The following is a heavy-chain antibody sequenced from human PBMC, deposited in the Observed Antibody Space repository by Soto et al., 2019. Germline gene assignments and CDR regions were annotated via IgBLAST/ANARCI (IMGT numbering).Heavy chain of an antibody. J-gene: IGHJ6*02. CDR2: INPNSGGT. D-gene: IGHD5-12*01. CDR3: ARDGAEIYISGYVSLDYYYYGMDV. V-gene: IGHV1-2*04. Sequence: ASVKVSCKASGYTFTGYYMHWVRQAPGQGLEWMGWINPNSGGTNYAQKFQGWVTMTRDTSISTAYMELSRLRSDDTAVYYCARDGAEIYISGYVSLDYYYYGMDVWGQGTTVTVSS. CDR1: GYTFTGYY.